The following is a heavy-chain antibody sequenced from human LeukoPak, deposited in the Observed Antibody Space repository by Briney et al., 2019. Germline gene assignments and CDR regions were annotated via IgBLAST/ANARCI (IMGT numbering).Heavy chain of an antibody. Sequence: GGSLRLSCAASGFTFSSYGMHWVRQAPGKGLEWVAVIWYDGSNKYYADSVKGRFTISRDNSKNTLYLQMNSLRAEDTAVHYCARVRCSSTSCYTYEGFDYWGQGTLVTVSS. CDR2: IWYDGSNK. V-gene: IGHV3-33*01. J-gene: IGHJ4*02. D-gene: IGHD2-2*02. CDR1: GFTFSSYG. CDR3: ARVRCSSTSCYTYEGFDY.